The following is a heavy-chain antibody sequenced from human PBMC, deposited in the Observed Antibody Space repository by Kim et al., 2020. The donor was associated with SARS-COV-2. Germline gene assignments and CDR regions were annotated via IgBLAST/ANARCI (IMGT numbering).Heavy chain of an antibody. J-gene: IGHJ4*02. CDR2: VNHSGST. V-gene: IGHV4-34*01. CDR1: GGSFSGYY. Sequence: SETLSLTCAIYGGSFSGYYWSWIRQPPGKGLEWIGEVNHSGSTNYNPSLKSRVTISVDTSKNQFSLKLSSVTAAYTAVYYCARKSDYWGQGTLVTVSS. CDR3: ARKSDY.